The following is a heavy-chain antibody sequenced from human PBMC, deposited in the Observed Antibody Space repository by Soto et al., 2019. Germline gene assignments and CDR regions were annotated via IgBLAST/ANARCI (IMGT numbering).Heavy chain of an antibody. CDR3: AREVGYGDFSAALLD. CDR2: IITLFGTA. J-gene: IGHJ4*02. D-gene: IGHD4-17*01. V-gene: IGHV1-69*01. Sequence: VQLMQSGAEVKQPGSSVKVSCKASGGTFSSHSINWVRQAPGQGLEWMGGIITLFGTANYAQNFQGRVTITADQSTSTAYMELNSLRSDDTAVYYCAREVGYGDFSAALLDWGQGTLVXVSS. CDR1: GGTFSSHS.